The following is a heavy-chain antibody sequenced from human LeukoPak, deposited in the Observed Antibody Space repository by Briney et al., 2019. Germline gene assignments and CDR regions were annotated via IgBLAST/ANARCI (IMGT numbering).Heavy chain of an antibody. Sequence: GGSLRLSCVASGLTFSSYWMTWVRQAPGKGLEWVANIKQDGSEKYYMDSVKGRFTISRDNAKNSLYLQMNSLRAEDTAVYYCARVSRSVAAGAYWGQGTLVTVSS. CDR1: GLTFSSYW. J-gene: IGHJ4*02. CDR3: ARVSRSVAAGAY. D-gene: IGHD2-15*01. CDR2: IKQDGSEK. V-gene: IGHV3-7*01.